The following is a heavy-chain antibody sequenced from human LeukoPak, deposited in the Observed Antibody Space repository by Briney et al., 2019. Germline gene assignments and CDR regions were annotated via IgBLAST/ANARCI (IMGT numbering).Heavy chain of an antibody. CDR2: IYYSGST. CDR3: ARDLGVIDAFDI. Sequence: SETLSLTCTVSGGSLSSYYWSWIRQPPGKGLEWIGYIYYSGSTNYNPSLTSRVTISVDTSKNQFSLKLSSVTAADTAVYYCARDLGVIDAFDIWGQGTMVTVSS. CDR1: GGSLSSYY. J-gene: IGHJ3*02. V-gene: IGHV4-59*01. D-gene: IGHD2-21*01.